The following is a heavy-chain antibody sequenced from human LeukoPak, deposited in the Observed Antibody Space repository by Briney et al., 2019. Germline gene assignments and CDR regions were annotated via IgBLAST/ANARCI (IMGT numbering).Heavy chain of an antibody. J-gene: IGHJ4*02. CDR1: GGSISSYY. D-gene: IGHD6-13*01. CDR2: IYYSGST. CDR3: ARGAAAEHY. V-gene: IGHV4-59*01. Sequence: SETLSLTCTVSGGSISSYYWSWIRQPPGKGLEWIGDIYYSGSTNYNPSLKSRVTISVDTSKNQFSLKLSSVTAADTAVYYCARGAAAEHYWGQGTLVTVSS.